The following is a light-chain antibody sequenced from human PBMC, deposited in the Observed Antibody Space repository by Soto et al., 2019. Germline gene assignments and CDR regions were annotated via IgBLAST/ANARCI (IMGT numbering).Light chain of an antibody. CDR2: DVS. CDR1: SSDVGGYNY. Sequence: QSALTQPRSVSGSPGQSVTISCTGTSSDVGGYNYVSWYQQHPGKAPKVMIYDVSERPSGVPDRFSGSKSGNTASLTISGLQDEDEDDYYCCSDAGSPSYVLGTGTKLTVL. CDR3: CSDAGSPSYV. J-gene: IGLJ1*01. V-gene: IGLV2-11*01.